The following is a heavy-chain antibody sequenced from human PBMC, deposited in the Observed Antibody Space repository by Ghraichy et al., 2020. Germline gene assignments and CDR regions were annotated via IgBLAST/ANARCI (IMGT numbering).Heavy chain of an antibody. J-gene: IGHJ5*02. Sequence: ASVKVSCKASGYTFTSYGISWVRQAPGQGLEWMGWISAYNGNTNYAQKLQGRVTMTTDTSTSTAYMELRSLRSDDTAVYYCARELLLGYDFWSGWVEINWFDPWGQGTLVTVSS. CDR3: ARELLLGYDFWSGWVEINWFDP. CDR1: GYTFTSYG. CDR2: ISAYNGNT. V-gene: IGHV1-18*01. D-gene: IGHD3-3*01.